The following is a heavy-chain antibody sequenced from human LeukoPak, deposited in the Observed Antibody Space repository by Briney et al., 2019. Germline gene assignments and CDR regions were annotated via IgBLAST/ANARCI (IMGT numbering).Heavy chain of an antibody. Sequence: PSETLSLTCAVYGGSFSGYYWTWVRQPPGKGLEWIGEFNHSGSTNYNPSLKRRVTISVDTSKSQFSLKLSSVTAADTAIYFCARRGLRFLESVKYSWFDPWGQGTLVTVSS. CDR1: GGSFSGYY. CDR3: ARRGLRFLESVKYSWFDP. V-gene: IGHV4-34*01. J-gene: IGHJ5*02. CDR2: FNHSGST. D-gene: IGHD3-3*01.